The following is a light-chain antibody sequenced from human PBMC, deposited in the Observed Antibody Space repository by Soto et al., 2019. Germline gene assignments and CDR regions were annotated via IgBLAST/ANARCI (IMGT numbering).Light chain of an antibody. CDR2: GAS. CDR1: QDITTS. Sequence: DIQMTQSPSAMSASVGDRVTITCRASQDITTSLAWLQQKPGKVPKRLIYGASNLQSGVPSRFSGSGSGTEFTLTISGLQPDDFATYFCLQHDTSPLTFGGGTKVEVK. V-gene: IGKV1-17*03. J-gene: IGKJ4*01. CDR3: LQHDTSPLT.